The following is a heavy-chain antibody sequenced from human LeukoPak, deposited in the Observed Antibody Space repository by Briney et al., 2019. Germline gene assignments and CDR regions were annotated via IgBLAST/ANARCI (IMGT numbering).Heavy chain of an antibody. V-gene: IGHV4-39*07. D-gene: IGHD4-17*01. CDR1: GGSISSSSYY. CDR2: IYYSGST. Sequence: SETLSLTCTVSGGSISSSSYYWGWIRQPPGKGLEWIGSIYYSGSTNYSPSLKSRVTISVDTSKNQFSLKLSSVTAADTAVYYCARVGYGDFREYYFDYWGQGTLVTVSS. J-gene: IGHJ4*02. CDR3: ARVGYGDFREYYFDY.